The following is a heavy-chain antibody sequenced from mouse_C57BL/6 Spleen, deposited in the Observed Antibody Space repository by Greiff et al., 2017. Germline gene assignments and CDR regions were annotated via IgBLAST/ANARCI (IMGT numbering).Heavy chain of an antibody. J-gene: IGHJ3*01. CDR2: IDPENGDT. D-gene: IGHD2-12*01. CDR1: GFNIKDDY. V-gene: IGHV14-4*01. CDR3: TFYSPFAY. Sequence: EVQLVESGAELVRPGASVKLSCTASGFNIKDDYMHWVKQRPEQGLEWIGWIDPENGDTEYASKFQGKATITADTSSNTAYLQLSSLTSEDTAVYYCTFYSPFAYWGQGTLVTVYA.